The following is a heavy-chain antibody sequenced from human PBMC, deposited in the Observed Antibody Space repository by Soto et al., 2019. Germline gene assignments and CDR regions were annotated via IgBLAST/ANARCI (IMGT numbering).Heavy chain of an antibody. V-gene: IGHV3-48*02. CDR2: ISSSSRIT. CDR1: GFIFRSYS. CDR3: ARDQDIVVAPGAYGMDV. J-gene: IGHJ6*02. Sequence: PGGSLRFSCAASGFIFRSYSLNWVRQVPGKGLEWLSYISSSSRITYYAGSVKGRFTVSRDNAKNSLYLQMNSLRDEDTAVYYCARDQDIVVAPGAYGMDVWGQGTTVTVSS. D-gene: IGHD2-2*01.